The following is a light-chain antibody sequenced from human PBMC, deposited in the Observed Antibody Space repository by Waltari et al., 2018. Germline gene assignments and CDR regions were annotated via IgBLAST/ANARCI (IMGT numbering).Light chain of an antibody. V-gene: IGLV2-14*03. Sequence: QSALTQPASVSGSPGQSITIPCTGTSSDVGGYNYVSWYQQHPGKAPKVMIYDVSNQPSGVSNRFSGSKSGNTASLTISGLQAEDEAEYYCSSHTSNSVVVFGGGTKLTVL. J-gene: IGLJ2*01. CDR2: DVS. CDR1: SSDVGGYNY. CDR3: SSHTSNSVVV.